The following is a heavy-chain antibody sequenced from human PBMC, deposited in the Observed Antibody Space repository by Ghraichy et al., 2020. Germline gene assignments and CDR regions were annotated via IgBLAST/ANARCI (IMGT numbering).Heavy chain of an antibody. D-gene: IGHD2-2*01. V-gene: IGHV1-18*01. Sequence: ASVKVSCKASGFTFSNSGITWVRQAPGQGLEWMGWMTTYNGNTNYAQKFQGRVTVTTDRSTNTAYMELGSLRSDDTAIYYCARAPPYCSTTTCQFYMDVWGQGTTVTVSS. CDR3: ARAPPYCSTTTCQFYMDV. CDR2: MTTYNGNT. J-gene: IGHJ6*02. CDR1: GFTFSNSG.